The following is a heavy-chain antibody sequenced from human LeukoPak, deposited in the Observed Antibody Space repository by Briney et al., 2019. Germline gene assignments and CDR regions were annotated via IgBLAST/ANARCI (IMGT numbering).Heavy chain of an antibody. V-gene: IGHV4-34*01. Sequence: PSETLSLTCAVYGGSFSGYYWSWIRQPPGKGLEWIGEINHSGSTNYNPSLKSRVTISVDTSKNQFSLKLSSVTAADTAVYYCARELQWLETKPSFDPWGQGTLVTVSS. D-gene: IGHD6-19*01. CDR2: INHSGST. J-gene: IGHJ5*02. CDR1: GGSFSGYY. CDR3: ARELQWLETKPSFDP.